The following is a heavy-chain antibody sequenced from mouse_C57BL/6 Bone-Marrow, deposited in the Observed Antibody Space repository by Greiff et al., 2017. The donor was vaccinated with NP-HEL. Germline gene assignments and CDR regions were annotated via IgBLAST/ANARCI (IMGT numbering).Heavy chain of an antibody. Sequence: EVKVVESGGGLVQPGGSLKLSCAASGFTFSDYYMYWVRQTPEKRLEWVAYISNGGGSTYYPDTVKGRFTISRDNAKNTLYLQMSRLKSEDTAMYYCASPFYGSLHYYAMDYWGQGTSVTVSS. CDR2: ISNGGGST. CDR3: ASPFYGSLHYYAMDY. CDR1: GFTFSDYY. J-gene: IGHJ4*01. V-gene: IGHV5-12*01. D-gene: IGHD1-1*01.